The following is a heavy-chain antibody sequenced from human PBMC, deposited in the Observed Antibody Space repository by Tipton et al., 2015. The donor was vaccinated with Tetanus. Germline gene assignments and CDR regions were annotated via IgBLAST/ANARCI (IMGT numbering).Heavy chain of an antibody. D-gene: IGHD3-3*01. CDR2: IYFSGDT. J-gene: IGHJ4*02. Sequence: LALTCTVSGVSIADNSNYWGWIRQPPGKGLEWIGSIYFSGDTYSNPSLKSRVTMSVDTSRNQFSLRLSSVTAADTAVYYCARHNSGYFTFFDYWGQGTLVTVSS. CDR3: ARHNSGYFTFFDY. V-gene: IGHV4-39*01. CDR1: GVSIADNSNY.